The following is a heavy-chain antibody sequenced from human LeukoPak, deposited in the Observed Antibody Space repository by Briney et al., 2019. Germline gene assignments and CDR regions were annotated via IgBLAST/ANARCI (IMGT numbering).Heavy chain of an antibody. CDR1: GGSISSGSYY. CDR2: IYTSGST. D-gene: IGHD6-13*01. Sequence: SETLSLTCTFSGGSISSGSYYWNWIRQPAGKGLEWIGRIYTSGSTNYNPSLKSRVTISLNTSKNQFSLKLTSVTAADTAMYYCARRPTAGLRTFDFWGQGTMVTVSS. CDR3: ARRPTAGLRTFDF. J-gene: IGHJ3*01. V-gene: IGHV4-61*02.